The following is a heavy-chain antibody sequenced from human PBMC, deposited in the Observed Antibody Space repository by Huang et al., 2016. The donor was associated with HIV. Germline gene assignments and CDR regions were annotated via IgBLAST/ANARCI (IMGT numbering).Heavy chain of an antibody. Sequence: QVHLQQWGAGLLKSAETLSLTCAVYGGSLSGYYWSWLRQTPGKGLEWIGEINHIGSPNYNPSLKSRVSISMDGSKKQFSRKLMSISDADTAVYFCARDATKNPRGWFDPWGQGTLVTVSS. J-gene: IGHJ5*02. CDR2: INHIGSP. CDR1: GGSLSGYY. V-gene: IGHV4-34*02. CDR3: ARDATKNPRGWFDP. D-gene: IGHD3-10*01.